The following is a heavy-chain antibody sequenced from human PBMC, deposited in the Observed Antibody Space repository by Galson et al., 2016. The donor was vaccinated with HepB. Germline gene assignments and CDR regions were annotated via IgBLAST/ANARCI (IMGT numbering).Heavy chain of an antibody. J-gene: IGHJ4*02. Sequence: SLRLSCAASGFSFSDAWMSWARQAPGKGLEWVGRIRSIPGGGTAEYAAPVKGRFTISRDDSANTLYLEMNSLKTEDTGIYYCIREYYGSDWWGQGTLVTVSS. D-gene: IGHD3-3*01. CDR3: IREYYGSDW. CDR1: GFSFSDAW. V-gene: IGHV3-15*01. CDR2: IRSIPGGGTA.